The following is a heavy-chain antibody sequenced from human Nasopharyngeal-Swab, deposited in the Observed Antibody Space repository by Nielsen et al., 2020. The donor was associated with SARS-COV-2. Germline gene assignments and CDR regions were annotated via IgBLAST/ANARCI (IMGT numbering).Heavy chain of an antibody. Sequence: ASVQVSCKASGYTFIAYYIHWVRQAPGQGLQWMGMINPNAGTTGYAQNFQGRVTVTRDTSTTTVYMELNSLRSEDTAVYYCARQDSSAGRNYYGMDVWGQGTTVTVSS. CDR2: INPNAGTT. CDR1: GYTFIAYY. J-gene: IGHJ6*02. CDR3: ARQDSSAGRNYYGMDV. V-gene: IGHV1-46*01. D-gene: IGHD3-22*01.